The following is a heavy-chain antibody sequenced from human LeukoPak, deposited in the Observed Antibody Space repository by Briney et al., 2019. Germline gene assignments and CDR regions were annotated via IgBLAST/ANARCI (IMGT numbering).Heavy chain of an antibody. J-gene: IGHJ4*02. CDR2: ISAYNGNT. CDR3: ARDSGSVDTAMVHFDY. CDR1: GYTFTSYG. Sequence: ASVKVSCKASGYTFTSYGISWVRQAPGQGLEWMGWISAYNGNTNYAQKFQGRVTITADESTSTAYMELSSLRSEDTAVYYCARDSGSVDTAMVHFDYWGQGTLVTVSS. D-gene: IGHD5-18*01. V-gene: IGHV1-18*01.